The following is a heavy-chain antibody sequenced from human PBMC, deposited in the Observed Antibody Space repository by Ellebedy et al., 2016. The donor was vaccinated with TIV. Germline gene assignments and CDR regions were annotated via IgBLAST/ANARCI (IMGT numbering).Heavy chain of an antibody. CDR2: IYNSVIT. J-gene: IGHJ4*02. D-gene: IGHD1-26*01. Sequence: MPSDTLSLTCTVSGGSISSNYWDWIRQPQGKGLEWIGYIYNSVITNYNPSLKSRVTMSVDTSKRQLSLKLISVTAADTAVYYCARRYSGSSYHYFDYWGQGTLVIVSS. CDR3: ARRYSGSSYHYFDY. CDR1: GGSISSNY. V-gene: IGHV4-59*08.